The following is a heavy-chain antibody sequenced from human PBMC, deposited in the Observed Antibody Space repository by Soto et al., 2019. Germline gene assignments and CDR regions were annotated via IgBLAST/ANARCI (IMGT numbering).Heavy chain of an antibody. J-gene: IGHJ3*02. CDR2: ISGSGAVT. Sequence: EVQLLESGGGLVQPGGSLRLSCAASGLTFSSYAMSWVRQAPGKGLEWVSAISGSGAVTYYADSVKGRFTISRDNSKNTLYLQMNGLRAEDTAVYYCAKDKGCTSTTCHWNAFDIWGQGTMVTVSS. D-gene: IGHD2-2*01. CDR3: AKDKGCTSTTCHWNAFDI. V-gene: IGHV3-23*01. CDR1: GLTFSSYA.